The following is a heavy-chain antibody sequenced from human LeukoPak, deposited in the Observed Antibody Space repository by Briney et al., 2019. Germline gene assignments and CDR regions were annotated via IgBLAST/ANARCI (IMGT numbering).Heavy chain of an antibody. V-gene: IGHV3-9*01. D-gene: IGHD6-13*01. CDR1: GFTFDDYA. Sequence: PGGSLRLSCAASGFTFDDYAMRWVRQAPGKGLEWVSGISWNSGSIGYADSVKGRFTISRDNAKNSLFLQMNSLRAEDTALYYCAKGRQQLAQDYYYYGMDVWGQGTTVTVSS. J-gene: IGHJ6*02. CDR2: ISWNSGSI. CDR3: AKGRQQLAQDYYYYGMDV.